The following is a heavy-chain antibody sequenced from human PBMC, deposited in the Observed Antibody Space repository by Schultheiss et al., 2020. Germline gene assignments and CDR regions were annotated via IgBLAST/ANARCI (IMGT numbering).Heavy chain of an antibody. V-gene: IGHV4-39*07. D-gene: IGHD2-8*01. J-gene: IGHJ4*02. CDR1: GGSISSGDYY. CDR2: INHSGST. CDR3: ASRWYYFDY. Sequence: SETLSLTCTVSGGSISSGDYYWSWIRQPPGKGLEWIGEINHSGSTNYNPSLKSRVTISVDTSKNQFSLKLSSVTAADTAVYYCASRWYYFDYWGQGTLVTVSS.